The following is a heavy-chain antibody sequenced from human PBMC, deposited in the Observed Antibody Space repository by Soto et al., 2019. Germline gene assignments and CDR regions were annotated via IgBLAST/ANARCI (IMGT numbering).Heavy chain of an antibody. CDR2: IYHSGST. J-gene: IGHJ5*02. CDR3: ARRAAAGTGNWFYP. Sequence: SETLSLTCAVSGGSISSSNWWSWVRQPPGKGLEWIGEIYHSGSTNYNPSLKSRVTISVDKSKNQFSLKLSSVTAADTAVYYFARRAAAGTGNWFYPWGQGTLVTVSS. V-gene: IGHV4-4*02. CDR1: GGSISSSNW. D-gene: IGHD6-13*01.